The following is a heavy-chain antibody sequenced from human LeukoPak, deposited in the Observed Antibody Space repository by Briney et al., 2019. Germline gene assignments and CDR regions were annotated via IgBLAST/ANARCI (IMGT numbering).Heavy chain of an antibody. Sequence: SETLSLTCAVYGGSFSGYYWSWIRQPPGKGLEWIGEINHSGSTNYNPSLKSRVTISVDTSKNQFSLKLSSVTAADTAVYYCARLVGSGGSSWGQGTLVTVSS. V-gene: IGHV4-34*01. CDR3: ARLVGSGGSS. CDR2: INHSGST. D-gene: IGHD2-15*01. CDR1: GGSFSGYY. J-gene: IGHJ4*02.